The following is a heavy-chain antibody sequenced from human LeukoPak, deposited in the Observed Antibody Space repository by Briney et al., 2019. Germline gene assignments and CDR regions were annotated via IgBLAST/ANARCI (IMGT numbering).Heavy chain of an antibody. J-gene: IGHJ3*02. CDR1: GGSISSYY. CDR3: ARTATYYYDSSGPYGGAFDI. Sequence: SETLSLTCTVSGGSISSYYWSWIRQPPGKGLEWIGYIYYSGSTNYNPSLKSRVTISVDTSKNQFSLKLSSVTAADTAVYYCARTATYYYDSSGPYGGAFDIWGQGTMVTVSS. CDR2: IYYSGST. D-gene: IGHD3-22*01. V-gene: IGHV4-59*08.